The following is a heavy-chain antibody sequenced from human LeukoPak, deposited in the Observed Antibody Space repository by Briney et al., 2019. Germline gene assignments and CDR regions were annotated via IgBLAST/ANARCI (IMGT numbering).Heavy chain of an antibody. V-gene: IGHV3-30*02. CDR1: GFTFSSYG. J-gene: IGHJ3*02. CDR3: AKKWSGDYDSSGVNDAFDI. CDR2: IQYHGSNK. D-gene: IGHD3-22*01. Sequence: GGSLRLSCAASGFTFSSYGMTWVRQAPGKGLEWVAFIQYHGSNKYYADSVKGRFTISRDNSKNTLYLRMNSLRAEDTAVYYCAKKWSGDYDSSGVNDAFDIWGQGTMVTVSS.